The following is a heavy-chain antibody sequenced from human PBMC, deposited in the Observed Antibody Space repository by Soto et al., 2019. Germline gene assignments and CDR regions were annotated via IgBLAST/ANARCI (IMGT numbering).Heavy chain of an antibody. J-gene: IGHJ4*02. Sequence: GGSLRLSCAASGFTFSSYAMSWVRQAPGKGLEWVSAISGSGGSTYYADSVKGRFTISRDNSKNTLYLQMNSLRAEDTAVYYCAKDIGPYGDYVDYFDYWGQGTLVTVSS. CDR1: GFTFSSYA. V-gene: IGHV3-23*01. D-gene: IGHD4-17*01. CDR2: ISGSGGST. CDR3: AKDIGPYGDYVDYFDY.